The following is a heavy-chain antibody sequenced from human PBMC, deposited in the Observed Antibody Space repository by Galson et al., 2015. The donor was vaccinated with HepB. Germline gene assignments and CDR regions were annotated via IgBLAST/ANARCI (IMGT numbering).Heavy chain of an antibody. CDR3: AREGNDYDVRGCDY. Sequence: SLRLSCAASGVTFSNYAMSWVRQAPGKGLEWVAVISGSAGRTYCADSVKGRFTSSRDNSKNTMYLQTNSLRDEDTAVYDRAREGNDYDVRGCDYWGQGTLITVSS. D-gene: IGHD4/OR15-4a*01. J-gene: IGHJ4*02. V-gene: IGHV3-23*01. CDR2: ISGSAGRT. CDR1: GVTFSNYA.